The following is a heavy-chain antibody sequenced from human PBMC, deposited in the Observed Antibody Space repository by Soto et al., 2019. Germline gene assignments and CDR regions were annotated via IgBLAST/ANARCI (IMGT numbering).Heavy chain of an antibody. D-gene: IGHD2-2*01. CDR3: ARWIDASAGYFDF. J-gene: IGHJ4*02. V-gene: IGHV3-7*05. CDR1: GFTFSRYW. Sequence: EVQLVESGGGLVQPGGSLRLSCAASGFTFSRYWMSWVRQAPGKGLEWVANIKQDGSEKYYVDSVKGRFTISRDNAKNSLFLQMNSLRAEDTAVYYCARWIDASAGYFDFWGQGTLVTVSS. CDR2: IKQDGSEK.